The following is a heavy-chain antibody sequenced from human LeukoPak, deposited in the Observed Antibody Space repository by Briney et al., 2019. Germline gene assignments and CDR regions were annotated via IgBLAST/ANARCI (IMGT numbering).Heavy chain of an antibody. CDR1: GYTFTGYY. D-gene: IGHD4-11*01. J-gene: IGHJ6*03. CDR3: ARGDYSRDYYYMDV. Sequence: ASVKVSCKASGYTFTGYYMHWVRQAPGQGLEWMGWINPNTGGTNYAQKFQDWVTMTRDTSISTTYMELSNLRSDDTAVYYCARGDYSRDYYYMDVWGKGTTVTVSS. CDR2: INPNTGGT. V-gene: IGHV1-2*04.